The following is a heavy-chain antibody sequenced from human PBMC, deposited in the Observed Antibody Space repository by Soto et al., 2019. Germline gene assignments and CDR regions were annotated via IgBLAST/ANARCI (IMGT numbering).Heavy chain of an antibody. CDR3: GFGEAPMVRPRFDY. Sequence: EVQLVESGGGLVQPGGSLRLSCAASGFTFSSYAMHWVRQAPGKGLEYVSAISSHGGSTYYANSVKGRFTISRDNSKNTLYLQMGSLRAEDMAVYYCGFGEAPMVRPRFDYWGQGTLVTVSS. CDR1: GFTFSSYA. J-gene: IGHJ4*02. CDR2: ISSHGGST. V-gene: IGHV3-64*01. D-gene: IGHD3-10*01.